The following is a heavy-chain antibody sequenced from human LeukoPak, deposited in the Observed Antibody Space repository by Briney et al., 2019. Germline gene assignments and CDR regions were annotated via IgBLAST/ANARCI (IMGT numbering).Heavy chain of an antibody. V-gene: IGHV1-24*01. CDR3: ARGLGPPNWFDP. J-gene: IGHJ5*02. D-gene: IGHD7-27*01. CDR2: FDPEDGET. Sequence: ASVKVSFKVSGYTLTELSMHWVRQAPGKGLEWMGGFDPEDGETIYAQKFQGRVTITRDTSASTAYMELRSLRSEDMAVYYCARGLGPPNWFDPWGQGTLVTVSS. CDR1: GYTLTELS.